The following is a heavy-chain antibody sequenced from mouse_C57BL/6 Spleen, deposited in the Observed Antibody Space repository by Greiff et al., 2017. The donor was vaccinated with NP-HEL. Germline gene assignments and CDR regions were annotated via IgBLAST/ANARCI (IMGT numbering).Heavy chain of an antibody. J-gene: IGHJ2*01. Sequence: VKLQESGPELVKPGASVKISCKASGYAFSSSWMNWVKQRPGKGLEWIGRIYPGDGDTNYNGKFKGKATLTADKSSSTAYMQLSSLTSEDSAVYFCARCGSSPCYFDYWGQGTTLTVSS. CDR1: GYAFSSSW. CDR3: ARCGSSPCYFDY. V-gene: IGHV1-82*01. CDR2: IYPGDGDT. D-gene: IGHD1-1*01.